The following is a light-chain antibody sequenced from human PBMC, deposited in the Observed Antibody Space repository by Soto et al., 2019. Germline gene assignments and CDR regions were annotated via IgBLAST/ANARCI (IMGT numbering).Light chain of an antibody. CDR3: CSCAGMVV. J-gene: IGLJ2*01. V-gene: IGLV2-23*01. CDR2: EGS. Sequence: QSALTQPASVSGSPGQSITISCTGTSSDVGNYNLVSWYQHHPGKAPKLMIYEGSKRPSGGSNRFSGSTSGNPASLTISRLQAEDEADYYCCSCAGMVVFGGGTKLTVL. CDR1: SSDVGNYNL.